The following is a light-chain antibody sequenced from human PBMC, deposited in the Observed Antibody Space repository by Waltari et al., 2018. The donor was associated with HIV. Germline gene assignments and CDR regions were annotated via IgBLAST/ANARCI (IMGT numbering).Light chain of an antibody. Sequence: SYELTQPPSVSVSPGQTARITCSGDALPKQYDYWYPQKPGQAPVLVIYKDSERPSGIPERFSGSSSGTTVTLTISGVQAEDEADYYCQAADSSGTYKGNWVFGGGTKLTVL. V-gene: IGLV3-25*03. CDR2: KDS. J-gene: IGLJ3*02. CDR3: QAADSSGTYKGNWV. CDR1: ALPKQY.